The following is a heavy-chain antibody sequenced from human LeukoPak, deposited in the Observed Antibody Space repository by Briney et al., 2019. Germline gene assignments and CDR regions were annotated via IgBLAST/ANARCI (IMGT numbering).Heavy chain of an antibody. CDR1: GFTFSSYS. J-gene: IGHJ4*02. V-gene: IGHV3-30*02. Sequence: GGSLRLSCAASGFTFSSYSMNWVRQAPGKGLEWVAFIRYDRSNKYYADSVKGRFTISRDNSKNTLYLQMDSLRAEDTAVYYCAREGDGYNNYFDYWGQGTLVTVSS. D-gene: IGHD5-24*01. CDR3: AREGDGYNNYFDY. CDR2: IRYDRSNK.